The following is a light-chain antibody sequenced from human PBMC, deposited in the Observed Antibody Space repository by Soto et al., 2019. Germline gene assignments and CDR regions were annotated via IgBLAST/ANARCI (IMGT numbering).Light chain of an antibody. Sequence: DIQMTQSPSTLSASIGDRVTITRRASQSISSWLAWYQQKPGKAPKLLIYDASKLESGVPSRFSGSGSGTEFSLAISSLQPDDFATYFCQQYDRYYLTFGQGTKVDIK. CDR1: QSISSW. CDR3: QQYDRYYLT. J-gene: IGKJ1*01. V-gene: IGKV1-5*01. CDR2: DAS.